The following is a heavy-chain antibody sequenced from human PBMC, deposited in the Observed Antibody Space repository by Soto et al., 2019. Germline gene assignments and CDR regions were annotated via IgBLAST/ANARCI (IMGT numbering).Heavy chain of an antibody. J-gene: IGHJ6*02. CDR1: GDSVSSNSAA. CDR3: ARDSPPVGIAARYYHLGMDV. D-gene: IGHD6-6*01. Sequence: QTLSLTCAISGDSVSSNSAAWNWIRQSPSRGLEWLGRTYYRSKWYNDYAVSVKSRITINPDTSKNQFSLQLNSVTPEDTAVYYCARDSPPVGIAARYYHLGMDVWGQRT. CDR2: TYYRSKWYN. V-gene: IGHV6-1*01.